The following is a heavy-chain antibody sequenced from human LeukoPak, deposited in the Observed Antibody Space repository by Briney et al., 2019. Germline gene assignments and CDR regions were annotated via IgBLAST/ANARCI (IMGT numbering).Heavy chain of an antibody. D-gene: IGHD4-17*01. CDR3: ARVSTVTTIQGAFDI. CDR2: IYYSGST. V-gene: IGHV4-59*01. CDR1: GGSISSYY. Sequence: SETLSLTCTVSGGSISSYYWSWVRQPPGKGLEWIGYIYYSGSTNYNPSLKSRVTISVDTSKNQFSLKLSSVTAADTAVYYCARVSTVTTIQGAFDIWGQGTMVTVSS. J-gene: IGHJ3*02.